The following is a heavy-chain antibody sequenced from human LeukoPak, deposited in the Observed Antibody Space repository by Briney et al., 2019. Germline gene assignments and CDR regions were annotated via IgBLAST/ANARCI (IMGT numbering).Heavy chain of an antibody. CDR2: IDPNSGGT. D-gene: IGHD3-10*01. J-gene: IGHJ2*01. V-gene: IGHV1-2*02. CDR3: ARGRGTTMVRGVITNYFDL. Sequence: GASVKVSCRASGYTFTAHYIHWVRQAPGQGLECMGWIDPNSGGTNYGQKFLGSVTMTGDTSINTAFMELSRLRSDDTAIYYCARGRGTTMVRGVITNYFDLWGRGSLVTVSS. CDR1: GYTFTAHY.